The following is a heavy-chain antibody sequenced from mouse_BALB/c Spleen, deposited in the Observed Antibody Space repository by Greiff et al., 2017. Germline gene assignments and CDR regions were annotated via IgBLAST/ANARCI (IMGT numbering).Heavy chain of an antibody. Sequence: EVKLVESGGDLVKPGGSLKLSCAASGFTFSSYAMSWVRQTPEKRLEWVATISSGGSYTYYPDSVKGRFTISRDNAKNTLYLQMSSLRSEDTAMYYCARLYYGSSYRDFDYWGQGTTLTVSS. CDR2: ISSGGSYT. J-gene: IGHJ2*01. V-gene: IGHV5-9-3*01. CDR1: GFTFSSYA. CDR3: ARLYYGSSYRDFDY. D-gene: IGHD1-1*01.